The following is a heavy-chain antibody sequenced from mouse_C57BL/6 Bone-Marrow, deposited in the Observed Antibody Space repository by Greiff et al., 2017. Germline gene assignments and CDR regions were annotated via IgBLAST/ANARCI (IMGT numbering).Heavy chain of an antibody. J-gene: IGHJ2*01. Sequence: QVQLQQPGAELVKPGASVKLSCKASGYTFTSYWMHWVKQRPGQGLEWIGMIHPNSGSTNYNEKFKSKATLTVDKSSSTAYMQLSSLTSEDSAVYYCASRGGFCYFDYWGQGTTLTVSS. CDR1: GYTFTSYW. CDR3: ASRGGFCYFDY. V-gene: IGHV1-64*01. D-gene: IGHD3-3*01. CDR2: IHPNSGST.